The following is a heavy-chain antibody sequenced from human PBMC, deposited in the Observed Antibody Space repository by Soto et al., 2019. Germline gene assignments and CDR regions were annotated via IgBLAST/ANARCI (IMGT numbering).Heavy chain of an antibody. Sequence: GESLKISCQATGYNFAIHWIGWVRQLPGKGLEWMGIIFPSDSETRYSPSFRGQVTMSVDKSINTAYLQWRSLKASDTAMYYCARHSLIVSPLYILDVWGHGTTVTAP. D-gene: IGHD2-2*02. CDR1: GYNFAIHW. J-gene: IGHJ6*02. CDR3: ARHSLIVSPLYILDV. V-gene: IGHV5-51*01. CDR2: IFPSDSET.